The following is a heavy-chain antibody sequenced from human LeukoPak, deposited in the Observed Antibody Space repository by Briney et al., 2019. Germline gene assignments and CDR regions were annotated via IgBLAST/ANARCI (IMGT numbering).Heavy chain of an antibody. CDR1: GFTFSSYS. D-gene: IGHD4-23*01. V-gene: IGHV3-21*01. CDR2: ITSSGRYI. Sequence: GGSLRLSCAASGFTFSSYSMNWVRQAPGKGLEWVSSITSSGRYIYYADSVKGRFTISRDNSENSLYLQMDSLTAEDTAVYYCARDFGRWFIDYWGQGTLATVSS. CDR3: ARDFGRWFIDY. J-gene: IGHJ4*02.